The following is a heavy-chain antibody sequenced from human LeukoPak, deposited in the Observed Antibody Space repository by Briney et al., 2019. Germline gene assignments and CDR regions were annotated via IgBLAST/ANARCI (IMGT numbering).Heavy chain of an antibody. CDR2: ISYDGSNK. CDR1: GFTFSSYG. V-gene: IGHV3-30*18. D-gene: IGHD3-9*01. J-gene: IGHJ6*04. Sequence: PGGSPRLSCAASGFTFSSYGMHWVRQAPGKGLEWVAVISYDGSNKYYADSVKGRFTISRDNSKNTLYLQMNSLRAEDTAVYYCAKDFVGYYDILTGYYKDYYYYGMDVWGKGTTVTVSS. CDR3: AKDFVGYYDILTGYYKDYYYYGMDV.